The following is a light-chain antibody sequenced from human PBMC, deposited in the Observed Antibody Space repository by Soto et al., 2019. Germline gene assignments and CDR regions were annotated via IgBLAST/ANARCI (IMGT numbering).Light chain of an antibody. V-gene: IGKV4-1*01. CDR3: QQYYSTPTWT. CDR1: QSVLYSSNNKNY. Sequence: DIVMTQSPDSLAVSLGERATINCKSSQSVLYSSNNKNYLAWYQQKPGQPPKLLIYWASTRESGVPDRFSGGGSWTDFTLTISSLQAEDVAVYYCQQYYSTPTWTFGQGTKVEIK. CDR2: WAS. J-gene: IGKJ1*01.